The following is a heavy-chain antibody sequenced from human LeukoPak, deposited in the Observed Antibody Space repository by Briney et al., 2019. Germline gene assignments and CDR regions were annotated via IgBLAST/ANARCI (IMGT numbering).Heavy chain of an antibody. V-gene: IGHV3-21*01. J-gene: IGHJ3*02. D-gene: IGHD5-12*01. Sequence: GGSPRLSCAASGFTFSSYSMNWVRQAPGKGLEWVSSISSSSSYIYYADSVKGRFTISRDNAKNSLYLQMNSLRAEDTAVYYCARGRVATIDDAFDIWGQGTMVTVSS. CDR1: GFTFSSYS. CDR3: ARGRVATIDDAFDI. CDR2: ISSSSSYI.